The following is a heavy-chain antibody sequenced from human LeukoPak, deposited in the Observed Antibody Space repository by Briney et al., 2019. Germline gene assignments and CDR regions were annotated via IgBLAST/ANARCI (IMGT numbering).Heavy chain of an antibody. D-gene: IGHD1-1*01. J-gene: IGHJ6*03. CDR3: ARVEATTGRNYHYYYMDV. V-gene: IGHV3-21*01. Sequence: PGGSLRLSCGASGFYFSSYSMNWVRQAPGQGLEWVSSINSGSTYMYYADSVKGRFTISRDNAKNSLHLQMYSLRAEDTAVYFCARVEATTGRNYHYYYMDVWGKGTTVTVSS. CDR2: INSGSTYM. CDR1: GFYFSSYS.